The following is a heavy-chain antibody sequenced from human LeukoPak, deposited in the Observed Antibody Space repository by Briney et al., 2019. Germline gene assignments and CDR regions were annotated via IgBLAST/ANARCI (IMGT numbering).Heavy chain of an antibody. J-gene: IGHJ3*02. CDR1: GFTFSSYA. V-gene: IGHV3-30*09. CDR3: ARDPNGDYIGTFDM. D-gene: IGHD4-17*01. CDR2: ISYDGSNK. Sequence: GGSLRLSCAASGFTFSSYAMHWVRQAPGKGLEWVAVISYDGSNKYYADSVQGRFAISRDNSQNTLYLQMNSLRVEDTAMYFCARDPNGDYIGTFDMWGRGTMVSVSS.